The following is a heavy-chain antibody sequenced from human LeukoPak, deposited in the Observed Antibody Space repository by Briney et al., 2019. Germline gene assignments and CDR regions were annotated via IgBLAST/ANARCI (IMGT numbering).Heavy chain of an antibody. Sequence: GGSLRLSCAASGFTFGSYGMHWVRQAPGKGLEWVAVISYDGSNKYYADSVKGRFTISRDNSKNTLYLQMNSLRAEDTAVYYCAKDVDGYNGLGFDYWGQGTLVTVSS. D-gene: IGHD5-24*01. CDR3: AKDVDGYNGLGFDY. CDR2: ISYDGSNK. V-gene: IGHV3-30*18. J-gene: IGHJ4*02. CDR1: GFTFGSYG.